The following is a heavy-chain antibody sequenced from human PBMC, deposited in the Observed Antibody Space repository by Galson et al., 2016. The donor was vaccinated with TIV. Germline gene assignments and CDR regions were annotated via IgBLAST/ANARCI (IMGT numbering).Heavy chain of an antibody. CDR1: GFTFSSYS. Sequence: SLRLSCAASGFTFSSYSMNWVRQAPGKGLEWVSSITSSSSYLYYADSVKGRFTISRDNAKNSLFLQVTTLRANDTAVYYCARDTEQYNSFTDTFDVWGQGTMVTVSS. CDR2: ITSSSSYL. V-gene: IGHV3-21*06. D-gene: IGHD6-6*01. J-gene: IGHJ3*01. CDR3: ARDTEQYNSFTDTFDV.